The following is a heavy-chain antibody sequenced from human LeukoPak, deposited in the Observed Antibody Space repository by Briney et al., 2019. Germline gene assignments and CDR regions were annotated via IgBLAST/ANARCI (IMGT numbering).Heavy chain of an antibody. CDR1: GFTFSTFS. J-gene: IGHJ5*02. CDR3: GKDLHYNDGRWEFDP. Sequence: GGSLRLSCAASGFTFSTFSMTWVRQPPGKGLEWVSGMIGAGATYYAASVKGRFTLSKDNSKNPGYLQLNSVRIEDKALYYIGKDLHYNDGRWEFDPWGQGTLVTVSS. D-gene: IGHD5-24*01. CDR2: MIGAGAT. V-gene: IGHV3-23*01.